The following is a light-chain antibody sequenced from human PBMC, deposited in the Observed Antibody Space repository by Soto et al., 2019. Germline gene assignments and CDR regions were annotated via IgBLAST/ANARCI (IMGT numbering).Light chain of an antibody. CDR1: QSVSSY. CDR3: QQRSNWPRSIT. J-gene: IGKJ5*01. Sequence: DIVLTHSPATLSLSPGERATLSCRASQSVSSYLAWYQQKPGQAPRLFIYDASNRATGIPARFSGSGSGTDFTLTISSLEPEDFAVYYCQQRSNWPRSITFGQGTRLEIK. V-gene: IGKV3-11*01. CDR2: DAS.